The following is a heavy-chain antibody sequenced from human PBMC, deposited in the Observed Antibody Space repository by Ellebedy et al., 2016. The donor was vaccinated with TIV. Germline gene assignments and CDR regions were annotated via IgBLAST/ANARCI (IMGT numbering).Heavy chain of an antibody. CDR2: ISGSGGST. CDR3: AKVKRLATPPYYFDY. Sequence: GESLKISCAASGFTFSSYAMSWVRQAPGKGLEWVSAISGSGGSTYYADSVKGRFTISRDNSKNTLYLQMNSLRAEDTAVYYCAKVKRLATPPYYFDYWGQGTLVTVSS. D-gene: IGHD2-15*01. CDR1: GFTFSSYA. V-gene: IGHV3-23*01. J-gene: IGHJ4*02.